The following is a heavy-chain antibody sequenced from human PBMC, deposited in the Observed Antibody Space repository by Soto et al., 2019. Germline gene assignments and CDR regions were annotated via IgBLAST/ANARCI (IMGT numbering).Heavy chain of an antibody. D-gene: IGHD5-12*01. CDR2: IYYSGST. J-gene: IGHJ2*01. CDR3: AREVEMATIPDWYFDL. Sequence: QVQLQESGPGLVKPSETLSLTCTVSGGSISSYYWSWIRQPPGKGLEWIGYIYYSGSTNYNPSLKSRVPISVDTSRNQFSLKLSSVTAADTAVYYCAREVEMATIPDWYFDLWGRGTLVTVSS. V-gene: IGHV4-59*12. CDR1: GGSISSYY.